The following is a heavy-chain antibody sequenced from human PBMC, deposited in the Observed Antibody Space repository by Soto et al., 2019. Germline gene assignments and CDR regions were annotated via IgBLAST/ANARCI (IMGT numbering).Heavy chain of an antibody. D-gene: IGHD2-2*01. CDR1: GYTFTSYD. Sequence: SVKVSCKASGYTFTSYDINWVRQATGQGLEWMGWMNPNSGNTGYAQKFQGRVTMTRNTSISTAYMELSSLRSEDTAVYYCARALPAAATRSQPFDYWGQGTLVTVSS. V-gene: IGHV1-8*01. CDR2: MNPNSGNT. CDR3: ARALPAAATRSQPFDY. J-gene: IGHJ4*02.